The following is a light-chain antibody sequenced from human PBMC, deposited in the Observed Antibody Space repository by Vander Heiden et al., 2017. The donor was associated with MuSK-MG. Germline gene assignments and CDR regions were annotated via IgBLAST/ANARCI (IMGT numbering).Light chain of an antibody. J-gene: IGLJ2*01. CDR1: SSNIGNNY. CDR3: GTWDSSLSGGV. CDR2: DNN. V-gene: IGLV1-51*01. Sequence: QPVLPQPPSVSAATGQKVTISCSGSSSNIGNNYVSWYQQLPGTAPKLLIYDNNKRPSGIPDRFSGSKSGTSATLGITGLQTGDEADYYCGTWDSSLSGGVFGGGTKLTVL.